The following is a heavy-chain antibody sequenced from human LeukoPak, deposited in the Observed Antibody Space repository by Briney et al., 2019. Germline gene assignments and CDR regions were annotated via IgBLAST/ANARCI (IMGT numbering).Heavy chain of an antibody. CDR1: KFIFSDYG. J-gene: IGHJ4*02. CDR2: IWYDGSDE. Sequence: GGSLRLSCAASKFIFSDYGMHWVRQAPGKGLEWVAFIWYDGSDEYYADSVKGRLTISRDNSKNTLYLQMNSLTTEDTAVYYCAKGGGELGSGSLDYWGQGTLVTVSS. CDR3: AKGGGELGSGSLDY. D-gene: IGHD3-10*01. V-gene: IGHV3-30*02.